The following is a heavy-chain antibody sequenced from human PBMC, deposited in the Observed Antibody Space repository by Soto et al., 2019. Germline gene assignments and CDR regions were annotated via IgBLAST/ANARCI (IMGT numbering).Heavy chain of an antibody. J-gene: IGHJ3*02. CDR2: ISYDGSNK. CDR1: GFTFSSYG. D-gene: IGHD2-15*01. CDR3: AKVPRERWFNDAFDI. Sequence: QVQLVESGGGVVQPGRSLRLSCAASGFTFSSYGMHWVRQAPGKGLEWVAVISYDGSNKYYADSVKGRFTISRDNSKNTLYLQMNSLRAEDTAVYYCAKVPRERWFNDAFDIWGQGTMVTVSS. V-gene: IGHV3-30*18.